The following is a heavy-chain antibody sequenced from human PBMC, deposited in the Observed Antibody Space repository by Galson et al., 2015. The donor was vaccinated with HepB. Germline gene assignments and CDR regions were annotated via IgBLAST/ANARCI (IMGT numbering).Heavy chain of an antibody. CDR2: IYSGGST. CDR1: GFIIDDNI. Sequence: SLRLSCAASGFIIDDNIMTWVRQAPGKGLEWVSHIYSGGSTVNADSAKDRFTISRDNSKNTVYLQMTSLTAEDTAVYYCARGGWPFFFYYMDVWGQGTTVTVSS. D-gene: IGHD2-15*01. J-gene: IGHJ6*03. V-gene: IGHV3-66*01. CDR3: ARGGWPFFFYYMDV.